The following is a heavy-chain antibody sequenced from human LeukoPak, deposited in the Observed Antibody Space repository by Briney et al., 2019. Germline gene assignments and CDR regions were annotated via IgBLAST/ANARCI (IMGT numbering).Heavy chain of an antibody. CDR1: GGSISSGGYY. Sequence: SQTLSLTCTVSGGSISSGGYYWSWIRQHPGKGLEWIGYIDYSGGTYYNPSLKSRVTISVDTSKIQFSLKLSSVTAADTAVYYCARGKSSGWYYFDYWGQGTLVTVSS. CDR3: ARGKSSGWYYFDY. V-gene: IGHV4-31*03. J-gene: IGHJ4*02. CDR2: IDYSGGT. D-gene: IGHD6-19*01.